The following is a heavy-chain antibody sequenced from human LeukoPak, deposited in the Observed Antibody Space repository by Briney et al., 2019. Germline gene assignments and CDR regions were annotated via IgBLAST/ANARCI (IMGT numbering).Heavy chain of an antibody. CDR1: GFTFSSYS. CDR2: ISSSSSYR. D-gene: IGHD2-21*02. Sequence: GGSLRLSCAAFGFTFSSYSMNWVRQAPGKGLEWVSSISSSSSYRYYGDSVKGRFTISRDNAKNSLYLQMNSLRAEDTAVYYCARDAPYCGGDCYQGAFDIWGQGTMVTVSS. V-gene: IGHV3-21*01. J-gene: IGHJ3*02. CDR3: ARDAPYCGGDCYQGAFDI.